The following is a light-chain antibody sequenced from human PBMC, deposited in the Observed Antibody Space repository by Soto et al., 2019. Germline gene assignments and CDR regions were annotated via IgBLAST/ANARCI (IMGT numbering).Light chain of an antibody. CDR1: QSVRSK. CDR2: DTS. V-gene: IGKV3-15*01. CDR3: QQYNKWPPIT. Sequence: IVLTQSPATLSVSPGERATLSCRASQSVRSKLAWYQEKPGQAPTPLIYDTSTRATGIPARFSGSGSGTEFTLTISSLQSEDFAVYYCQQYNKWPPITFGQGTRLEIK. J-gene: IGKJ5*01.